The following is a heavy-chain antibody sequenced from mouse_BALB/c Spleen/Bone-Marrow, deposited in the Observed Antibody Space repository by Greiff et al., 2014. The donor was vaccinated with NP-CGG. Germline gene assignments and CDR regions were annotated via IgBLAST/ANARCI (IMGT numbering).Heavy chain of an antibody. D-gene: IGHD2-4*01. CDR2: INPDSSTI. CDR1: GFDFSRYW. CDR3: ARLYYDYDDVFYWYFDV. V-gene: IGHV4-1*02. Sequence: VQLKESGGGLVQPGGSLKLSCAASGFDFSRYWMSWVRQDPGKGLEWIGEINPDSSTINYTPSLKDKFIISRDNAKNTLYLQMSKVRSEDTALYYCARLYYDYDDVFYWYFDVWGAGTTVTVSS. J-gene: IGHJ1*01.